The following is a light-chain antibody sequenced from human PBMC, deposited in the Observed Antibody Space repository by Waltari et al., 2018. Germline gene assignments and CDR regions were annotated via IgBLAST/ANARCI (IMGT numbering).Light chain of an antibody. CDR1: SGHSGTA. V-gene: IGLV4-69*01. J-gene: IGLJ3*02. Sequence: QLVLTQSPSASASLGASVKFTYTLSSGHSGTAIAWHQQQAEKGPRFVRKVNSDGSHRKGDGVPERFSGTSSGAGRYLTIFSLQSEDEADYYGQTGGHGNWVFGGGTKLTVL. CDR2: VNSDGSH. CDR3: QTGGHGNWV.